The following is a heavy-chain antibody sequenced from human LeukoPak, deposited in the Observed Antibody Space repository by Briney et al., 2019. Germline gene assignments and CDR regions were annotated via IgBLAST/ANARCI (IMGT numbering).Heavy chain of an antibody. D-gene: IGHD2-21*01. CDR3: VRFIVKGSPGHVGFDI. CDR1: GGTFSSYA. Sequence: EASVKVSCKASGGTFSSYAISWVRQAPGQGLEWMGWMNPNSGNTGYAQKFQGRVSMTRSASTNTAYMEVTSLTSEDTAVYYCVRFIVKGSPGHVGFDIWGQGTMVSVSS. J-gene: IGHJ3*02. CDR2: MNPNSGNT. V-gene: IGHV1-8*02.